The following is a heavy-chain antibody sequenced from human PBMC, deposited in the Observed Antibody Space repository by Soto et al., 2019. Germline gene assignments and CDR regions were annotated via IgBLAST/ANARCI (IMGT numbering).Heavy chain of an antibody. J-gene: IGHJ6*02. V-gene: IGHV3-30*03. D-gene: IGHD3-3*01. CDR1: GFTFSNYG. CDR2: ISYDGSNK. CDR3: ATGGAIFGVVDPSYYGLDV. Sequence: LRLSCAASGFTFSNYGMHWVRQAPGKGLEWVAVISYDGSNKHYADSVKGRFTISRDNSKSTLYLQMNSLRADDTAVYYCATGGAIFGVVDPSYYGLDVWGQGTTVTVSS.